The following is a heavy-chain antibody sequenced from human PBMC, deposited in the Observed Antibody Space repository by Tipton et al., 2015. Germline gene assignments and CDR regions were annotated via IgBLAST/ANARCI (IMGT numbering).Heavy chain of an antibody. J-gene: IGHJ4*02. D-gene: IGHD6-25*01. V-gene: IGHV3-7*03. Sequence: SLRLSCTGSGFTFSNYWMTWVRQAPGKGLEWVAHIKEDGSVNNHLDSVKGRFTISRDNAKNSLYLQMNSLRVEDTAVYYCAKGLRIAATVGFDYWGQGTLVTVSS. CDR1: GFTFSNYW. CDR2: IKEDGSVN. CDR3: AKGLRIAATVGFDY.